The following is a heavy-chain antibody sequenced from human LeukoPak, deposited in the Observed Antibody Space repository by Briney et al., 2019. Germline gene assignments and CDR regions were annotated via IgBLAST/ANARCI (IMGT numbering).Heavy chain of an antibody. CDR3: ARDRDRTVSDAFDI. Sequence: PGGSLRLSCAASGFTFSSYAMHWVRQAPGKGLEWVAVISYDGSNKYYADSVKGRFTISRDNSKNTLYLQMNSLRAEDTAVYYCARDRDRTVSDAFDIWGQGTMVTVSS. J-gene: IGHJ3*02. CDR2: ISYDGSNK. V-gene: IGHV3-30*04. CDR1: GFTFSSYA. D-gene: IGHD4-17*01.